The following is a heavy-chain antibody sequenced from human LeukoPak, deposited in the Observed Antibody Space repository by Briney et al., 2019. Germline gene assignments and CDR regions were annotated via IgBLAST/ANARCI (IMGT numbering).Heavy chain of an antibody. Sequence: ASVKVSCKASGYTFTSYGFTWVRQAPGQALEWMGWISAYNGNTNYAQKLQGRVTMTTDTSTSTAYMELRSLRSDDTAVYYCARSDSSGRYGGYYYYYMDVWGKGTTVTVSS. CDR2: ISAYNGNT. CDR1: GYTFTSYG. J-gene: IGHJ6*03. V-gene: IGHV1-18*01. D-gene: IGHD6-19*01. CDR3: ARSDSSGRYGGYYYYYMDV.